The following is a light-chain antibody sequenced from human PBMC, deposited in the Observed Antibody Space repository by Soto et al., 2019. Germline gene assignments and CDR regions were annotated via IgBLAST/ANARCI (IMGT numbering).Light chain of an antibody. V-gene: IGKV3-20*01. CDR3: QQYGTSPPLT. J-gene: IGKJ4*01. Sequence: EIVLTQSPATLSLSPGERATLSCRASPSVTNFLAWYQQKPGQAPRLLIYGASYRATGIPDRFSGSGSGTDFTLTISRLEPEDFAVYYCQQYGTSPPLTFGAGTRVEV. CDR2: GAS. CDR1: PSVTNF.